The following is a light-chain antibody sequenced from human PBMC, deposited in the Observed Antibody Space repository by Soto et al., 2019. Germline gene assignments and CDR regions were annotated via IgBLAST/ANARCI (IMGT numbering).Light chain of an antibody. Sequence: QSALTQPASVSGSPGQSITISCTGTSSDVGGYNYVSWYQHHPGKAPKLMIYDVTYRPSGVSTRFSGSKSGNTASLTISGLQAEDEADYYCSSYTSSSTPRVFGTGTKLTVL. J-gene: IGLJ1*01. CDR1: SSDVGGYNY. CDR2: DVT. CDR3: SSYTSSSTPRV. V-gene: IGLV2-14*03.